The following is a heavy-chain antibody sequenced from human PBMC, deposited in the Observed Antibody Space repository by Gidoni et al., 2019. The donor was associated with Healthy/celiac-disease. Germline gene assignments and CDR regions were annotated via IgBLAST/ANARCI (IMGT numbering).Heavy chain of an antibody. D-gene: IGHD4-17*01. J-gene: IGHJ3*02. CDR2: IYHSGST. V-gene: IGHV4-4*02. CDR1: GGSISSSNW. CDR3: ARVPYGEDCDAFDI. Sequence: QVQPQESGPELAKPSGTLSRTCAVSGGSISSSNWWSWVGQPPGKGLEWIGEIYHSGSTNYNPSLKSRVTISVDKSKNQFSLKLSSVTAADTAVYYCARVPYGEDCDAFDIWGQGTMVTVSS.